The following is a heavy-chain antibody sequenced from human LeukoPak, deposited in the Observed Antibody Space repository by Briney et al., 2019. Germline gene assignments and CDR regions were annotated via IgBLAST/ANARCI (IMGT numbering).Heavy chain of an antibody. J-gene: IGHJ4*02. CDR3: AGRGSSGRPFDC. Sequence: SETLSLTCNVSGGSISSYYWTWIRQPPGKGLEWIGYVDYSGSTNYNPSLKSQVTISVEMSKNQFSLKLTSVTAADTAMNYCAGRGSSGRPFDCWGREILSPSPQ. CDR2: VDYSGST. V-gene: IGHV4-59*08. D-gene: IGHD6-19*01. CDR1: GGSISSYY.